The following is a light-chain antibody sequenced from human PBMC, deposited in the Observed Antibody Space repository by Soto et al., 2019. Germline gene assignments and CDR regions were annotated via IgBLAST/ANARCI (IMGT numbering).Light chain of an antibody. J-gene: IGLJ1*01. V-gene: IGLV1-44*01. Sequence: QSVLTQPPSASGTPGQRVTIYCSGSSSNIGSNTVNWYQQLPGTAPKLLIYNNNQRPSGVPDRFSGSKSGTSASLAISGLQSEDEADYYCAAWDDSLNGLVFGIGTKLTVL. CDR3: AAWDDSLNGLV. CDR2: NNN. CDR1: SSNIGSNT.